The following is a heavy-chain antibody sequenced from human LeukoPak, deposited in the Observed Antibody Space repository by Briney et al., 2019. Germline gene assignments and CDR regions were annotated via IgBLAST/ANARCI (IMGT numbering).Heavy chain of an antibody. V-gene: IGHV1-2*02. D-gene: IGHD3-10*01. CDR1: GYTFTGYY. Sequence: GASVKVSCKASGYTFTGYYMHWVRQAPGQGLEWMGWINPNSGGTNYAQKFQGRVTMTRDTSISTAYMELSSLRSEDTAVYYCARARWGEIYGSGSYPRDYYYYYYMDVWGKGTTVTISS. J-gene: IGHJ6*03. CDR3: ARARWGEIYGSGSYPRDYYYYYYMDV. CDR2: INPNSGGT.